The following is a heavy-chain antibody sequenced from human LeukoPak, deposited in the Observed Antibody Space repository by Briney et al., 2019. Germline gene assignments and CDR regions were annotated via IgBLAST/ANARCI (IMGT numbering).Heavy chain of an antibody. CDR2: IIPIFGTA. CDR3: RLRSGYYTMFDY. D-gene: IGHD3-3*01. Sequence: EASVKVSFKASGGTFSSYAISWVRQAPGQGREWMGGIIPIFGTANYAQKFQGRVTITTDESTSTAYMELSSLRSEDTAVYYCRLRSGYYTMFDYWGQGTLVTVSS. J-gene: IGHJ4*02. V-gene: IGHV1-69*05. CDR1: GGTFSSYA.